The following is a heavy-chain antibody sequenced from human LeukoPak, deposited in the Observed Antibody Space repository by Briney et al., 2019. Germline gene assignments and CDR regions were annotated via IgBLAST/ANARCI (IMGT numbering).Heavy chain of an antibody. CDR1: GGSFSGYY. CDR3: ARAKIGGSGSYYNYYYYYGMDV. D-gene: IGHD3-10*01. V-gene: IGHV4-34*01. CDR2: INHSGST. J-gene: IGHJ6*02. Sequence: PSETLSLTCAVYGGSFSGYYWSWIRQPPGKGLEWIGEINHSGSTNYNPSLKSRVTISVDTSKNQFSLKLSSVTAADTAVYYCARAKIGGSGSYYNYYYYYGMDVWGQGTTVTVS.